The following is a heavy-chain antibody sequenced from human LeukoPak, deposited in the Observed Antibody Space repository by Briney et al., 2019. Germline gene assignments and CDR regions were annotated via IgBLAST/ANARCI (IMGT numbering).Heavy chain of an antibody. CDR3: ARNGRDQWLASDY. V-gene: IGHV3-53*01. Sequence: GSLRLSCAASGFTVSSNYMSWVHQAPGKGLEWVSVIYSGGSTYYADSVKGRFTISRDNSKNTLYLQMNSLRAEDTAVYYCARNGRDQWLASDYWGQGTLVTVSS. CDR1: GFTVSSNY. CDR2: IYSGGST. J-gene: IGHJ4*02. D-gene: IGHD6-19*01.